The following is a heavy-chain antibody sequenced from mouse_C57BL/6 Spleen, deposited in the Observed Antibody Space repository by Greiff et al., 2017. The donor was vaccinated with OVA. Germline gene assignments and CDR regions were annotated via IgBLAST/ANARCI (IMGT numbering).Heavy chain of an antibody. CDR1: GYTFTDHT. D-gene: IGHD1-1*01. V-gene: IGHV1-78*01. CDR3: ARWITTVVAPYAMDY. CDR2: IYPRDGST. Sequence: VQRVEPDAELVKPGASVKISCKVSGYTFTDHTIHWMKQRPEQGLEWIGYIYPRDGSTKYNEKFKGKATLTADKSSSTAYMQLNSLTSEDSAVYFCARWITTVVAPYAMDYWGQGTSVTVSS. J-gene: IGHJ4*01.